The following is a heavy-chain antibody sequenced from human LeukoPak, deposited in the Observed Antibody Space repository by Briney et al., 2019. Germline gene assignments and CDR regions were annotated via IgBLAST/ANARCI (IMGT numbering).Heavy chain of an antibody. CDR3: TTDQVAVAVPFDY. CDR2: IKSKTDGGTT. J-gene: IGHJ4*02. D-gene: IGHD6-19*01. V-gene: IGHV3-15*01. CDR1: GFTFSNAW. Sequence: GGSLRLSCAASGFTFSNAWMSWVRQAPGKGLEWVGRIKSKTDGGTTDYAAPVKGGFTISRDDSKNTLYLQMNSLKTEDTAVYYCTTDQVAVAVPFDYWGQGTLVTVSS.